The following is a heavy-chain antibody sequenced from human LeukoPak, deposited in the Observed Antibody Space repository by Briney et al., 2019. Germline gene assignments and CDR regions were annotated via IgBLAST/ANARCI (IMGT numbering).Heavy chain of an antibody. D-gene: IGHD3-9*01. CDR3: AKAFYDILTGYYVDAFDI. CDR2: ISGSGGST. J-gene: IGHJ3*02. CDR1: GFTFSSYA. Sequence: PGGTLRLSCAASGFTFSSYAMSWVRQAPGKGLEWVSAISGSGGSTYYADSVKGRFTISRDNSKNTLYLQMNSLRAEDTAVYYCAKAFYDILTGYYVDAFDIWGQGTMVTVSS. V-gene: IGHV3-23*01.